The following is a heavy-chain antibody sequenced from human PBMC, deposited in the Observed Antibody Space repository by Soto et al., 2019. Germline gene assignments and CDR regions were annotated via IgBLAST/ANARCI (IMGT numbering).Heavy chain of an antibody. Sequence: GGSLRLSCAAAGFSVSTSHITWVRQAPGKGLEWVSVIYSGGATHYAVSVKGRFIISRDKSKNTVDLQMNSLRAEDTAVYYCTRDGSGYSVYWGRGTLVTVSS. CDR1: GFSVSTSH. CDR3: TRDGSGYSVY. V-gene: IGHV3-66*01. D-gene: IGHD3-3*01. J-gene: IGHJ4*02. CDR2: IYSGGAT.